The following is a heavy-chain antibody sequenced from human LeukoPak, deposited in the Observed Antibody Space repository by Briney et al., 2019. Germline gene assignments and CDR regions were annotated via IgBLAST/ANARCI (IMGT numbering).Heavy chain of an antibody. CDR2: IYSSGST. CDR1: GGSISSFY. V-gene: IGHV4-59*12. D-gene: IGHD6-6*01. Sequence: SETLSLTCTVSGGSISSFYWSWIRQPPGKGLEWIGYIYSSGSTNYNPSLKSRVTISVDTSKNQFSLKLSSVTAADTAVYYCARGGGSSYVGYWGQGTLVTVSS. J-gene: IGHJ4*02. CDR3: ARGGGSSYVGY.